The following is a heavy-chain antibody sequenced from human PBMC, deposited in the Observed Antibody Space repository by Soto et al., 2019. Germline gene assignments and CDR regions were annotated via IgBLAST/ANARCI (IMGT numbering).Heavy chain of an antibody. CDR3: ARGPNPYYWDY. CDR1: GYTFTSYA. Sequence: QVQLVQSGAEVKKPGASVKVSCKASGYTFTSYAMHWVRQAPGQRLEWMGWINAGNGNTKYSQKFQGRVTITRDTSASSAYTELRSLRPEDTAVYYCARGPNPYYWDYWGQGTLVTVSS. V-gene: IGHV1-3*01. CDR2: INAGNGNT. J-gene: IGHJ4*02.